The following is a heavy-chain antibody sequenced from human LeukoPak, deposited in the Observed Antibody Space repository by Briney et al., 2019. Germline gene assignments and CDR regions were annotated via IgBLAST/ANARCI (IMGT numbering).Heavy chain of an antibody. CDR3: ARPDSSGYYEDY. D-gene: IGHD3-22*01. CDR2: ISAYNGNT. CDR1: GYTSTSYG. V-gene: IGHV1-18*01. Sequence: ASVKVSCKASGYTSTSYGISWVRQAPGQGLEWMGWISAYNGNTNYAQKLQGRVTMTTDTSTSTAYMELRSLRSDDTAVYYCARPDSSGYYEDYWGQGTLVTVSS. J-gene: IGHJ4*02.